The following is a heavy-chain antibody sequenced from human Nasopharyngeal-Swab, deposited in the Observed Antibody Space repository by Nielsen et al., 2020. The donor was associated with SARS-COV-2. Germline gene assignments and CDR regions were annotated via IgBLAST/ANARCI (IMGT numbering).Heavy chain of an antibody. Sequence: SETLSLTCTVSGDSVTTSDYYRGWIRQPPGEGLEWIGSLLSSGSSYSNLSLKSRVSISVDTSKNQFSLKLTSVTAADTAVYYCVRRSDLFDSRGYSLGQGTLVTVSS. D-gene: IGHD3-22*01. CDR3: VRRSDLFDSRGYS. V-gene: IGHV4-39*01. J-gene: IGHJ5*02. CDR2: LLSSGSS. CDR1: GDSVTTSDYY.